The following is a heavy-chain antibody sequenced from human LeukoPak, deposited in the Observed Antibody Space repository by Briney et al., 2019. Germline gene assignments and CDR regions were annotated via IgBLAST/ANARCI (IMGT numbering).Heavy chain of an antibody. CDR2: IIPIFGTA. Sequence: TVKVWCKASGGTFSIYAISWVRQAPGQGLEWMGGIIPIFGTANYAQKFQGRVTITADESTSTAYMELSSLRSEDTAVCYCARSYSSGWYAKYYFDYWGQGTLVTVSS. J-gene: IGHJ4*02. D-gene: IGHD6-19*01. CDR1: GGTFSIYA. V-gene: IGHV1-69*13. CDR3: ARSYSSGWYAKYYFDY.